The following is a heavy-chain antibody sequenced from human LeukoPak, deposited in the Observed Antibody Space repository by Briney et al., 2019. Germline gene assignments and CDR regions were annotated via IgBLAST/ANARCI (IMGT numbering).Heavy chain of an antibody. Sequence: GGSLRLSCAASGFIFKNYWMTWVRQAPGRGLEWVANTNEAGNVNNYMGSVKGRFTISRDNAKNSLYLQMNSLRTEDTAVYYCVRLQRAVTGNYWGQGTLVTVSS. CDR1: GFIFKNYW. CDR2: TNEAGNVN. D-gene: IGHD4-11*01. V-gene: IGHV3-7*01. CDR3: VRLQRAVTGNY. J-gene: IGHJ4*02.